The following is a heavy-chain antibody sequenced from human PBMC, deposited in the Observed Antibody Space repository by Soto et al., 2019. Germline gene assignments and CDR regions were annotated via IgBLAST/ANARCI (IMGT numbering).Heavy chain of an antibody. CDR2: IYYSGST. J-gene: IGHJ4*02. D-gene: IGHD3-10*01. CDR3: AALWGQD. CDR1: GGSISSSSYY. Sequence: QLQLQESGPGLVKPSETLSLTCTVSGGSISSSSYYWGWIRQPPGKGLEWIGSIYYSGSTSYNPSXSXRFXISVDTSKNQFSLKLSSVTAADTAVYYCAALWGQDWGQGTLVTVSS. V-gene: IGHV4-39*01.